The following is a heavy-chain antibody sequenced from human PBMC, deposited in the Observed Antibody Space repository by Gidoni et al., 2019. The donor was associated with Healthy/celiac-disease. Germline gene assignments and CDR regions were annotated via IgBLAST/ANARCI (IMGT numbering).Heavy chain of an antibody. CDR3: AREGGNVGRYNCSSTSCWGYYYYGMDV. J-gene: IGHJ6*02. CDR2: ISYDGSNK. D-gene: IGHD2-2*01. CDR1: GLTLSSYA. Sequence: QVQLVESGGGVVQPGRSRRLSCAASGLTLSSYAMHGVRQAPGKGLELVSFISYDGSNKYYAASVKGRFTISRDNSKNTLYLQINSLRAEDTAVYYCAREGGNVGRYNCSSTSCWGYYYYGMDVWGQGTTVTVSS. V-gene: IGHV3-30-3*01.